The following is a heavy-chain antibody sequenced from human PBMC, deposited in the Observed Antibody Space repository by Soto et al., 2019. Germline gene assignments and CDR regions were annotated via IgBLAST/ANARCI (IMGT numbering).Heavy chain of an antibody. V-gene: IGHV4-59*01. CDR2: IFHSGST. Sequence: PXETLSLTCTVAGGSLSSFYWSWIRQSPQKGLEWIGNIFHSGSTNYSSPLKSRVSMSVDTSQNHSSRELTSVTPTDTGVYYCALSPLKGYSFSTFDSGGQGTVVTVSS. J-gene: IGHJ4*02. D-gene: IGHD5-18*01. CDR1: GGSLSSFY. CDR3: ALSPLKGYSFSTFDS.